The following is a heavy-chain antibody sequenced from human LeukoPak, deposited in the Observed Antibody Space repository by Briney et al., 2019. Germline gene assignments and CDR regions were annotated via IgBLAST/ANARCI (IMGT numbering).Heavy chain of an antibody. CDR2: TYYRSKWYN. CDR3: ARWSGSVTARNYYYYMDV. V-gene: IGHV6-1*01. D-gene: IGHD6-6*01. CDR1: GDSVSSNSAA. J-gene: IGHJ6*03. Sequence: SQTLSLTCAISGDSVSSNSAAWNWIRQSPSRGLELLGRTYYRSKWYNDYAVSVKSRITINPDTSKTQFSLQLNSVAPEDTAVYYCARWSGSVTARNYYYYMDVWGEGTTVTVSS.